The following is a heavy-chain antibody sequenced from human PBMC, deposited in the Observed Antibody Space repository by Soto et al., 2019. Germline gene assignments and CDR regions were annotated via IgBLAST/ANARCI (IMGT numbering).Heavy chain of an antibody. D-gene: IGHD5-12*01. CDR1: GYTFTSYD. CDR3: ARERGASGPFDY. CDR2: MNPNSGNT. J-gene: IGHJ4*02. Sequence: QVQLVQSGAEVKKPGASVKVSCKASGYTFTSYDINWVRQATAQGLEWMGWMNPNSGNTGCAQKFQGRVTMTRNTSISTAYMELSSLRSEDKAVYYCARERGASGPFDYWGQGTLVTVSS. V-gene: IGHV1-8*01.